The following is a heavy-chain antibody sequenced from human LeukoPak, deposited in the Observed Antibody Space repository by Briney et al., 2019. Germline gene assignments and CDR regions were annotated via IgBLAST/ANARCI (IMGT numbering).Heavy chain of an antibody. J-gene: IGHJ4*02. V-gene: IGHV4-59*01. CDR2: IYYSGST. CDR1: GGSISSYF. Sequence: SETLSLTCTVSGGSISSYFWNWIRQPPGKGLEWIGNIYYSGSTNYNPSLKSRVTISVDTSKNQFSLKMTSVTAADTAVYYCARGARWSDYWGQGTLVTVSS. D-gene: IGHD4-23*01. CDR3: ARGARWSDY.